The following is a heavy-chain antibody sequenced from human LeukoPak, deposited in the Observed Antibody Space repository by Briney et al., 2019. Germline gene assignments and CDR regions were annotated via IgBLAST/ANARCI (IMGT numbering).Heavy chain of an antibody. CDR3: ARVGYLRELDY. V-gene: IGHV3-7*01. D-gene: IGHD5-18*01. Sequence: GGSLRLSCAASGFTFSSYWMNWVRQAPGKGLEWVANIKQDGSEKKYVDSVKGRFTISRDNAKNSLYLQMNSLRAEDTAVYYCARVGYLRELDYWGQGTLVTVSS. J-gene: IGHJ4*02. CDR2: IKQDGSEK. CDR1: GFTFSSYW.